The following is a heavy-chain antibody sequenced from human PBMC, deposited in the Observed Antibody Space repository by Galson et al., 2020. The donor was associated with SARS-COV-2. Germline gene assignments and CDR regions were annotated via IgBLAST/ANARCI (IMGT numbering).Heavy chain of an antibody. V-gene: IGHV1-24*01. CDR3: ATGPGGYSGYDYHYFDY. J-gene: IGHJ4*02. Sequence: ASVKVSCKVSGYTLTELSMHWVRQAPGKGLEWMGGFDPEDGETIYAQKFQGRVTMTEDTSTDTAYMELSSLRSEDTAVYYCATGPGGYSGYDYHYFDYWGQGTLVTVSS. CDR1: GYTLTELS. CDR2: FDPEDGET. D-gene: IGHD5-12*01.